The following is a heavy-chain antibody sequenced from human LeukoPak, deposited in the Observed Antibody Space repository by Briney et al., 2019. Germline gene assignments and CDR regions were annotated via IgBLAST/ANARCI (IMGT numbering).Heavy chain of an antibody. Sequence: SSETLSLTCTVSGGSISSYYWRWIRQPPGKGLEWIGYIYYSGSTNYNPSLKGRVTISVDTSKNQFSLKLSSVTAADTAVYYCARWLQFYFDYWGQGTLVTVSS. CDR2: IYYSGST. J-gene: IGHJ4*02. CDR1: GGSISSYY. V-gene: IGHV4-59*01. D-gene: IGHD5-24*01. CDR3: ARWLQFYFDY.